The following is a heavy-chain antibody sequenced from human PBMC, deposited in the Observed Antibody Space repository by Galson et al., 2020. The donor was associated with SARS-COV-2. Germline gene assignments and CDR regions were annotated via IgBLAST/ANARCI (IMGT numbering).Heavy chain of an antibody. CDR1: GGSISSYY. Sequence: SQTLSLTCTVSGGSISSYYWSWIRQPPGKGLEWIGYIYYSGSTNYNPSLKSRVTISVDTSKNQFSLKLSSVTAADTAVYYCARAAQTYYDFWSGYYHAPHFDYGGQGTLVTVSS. D-gene: IGHD3-3*01. V-gene: IGHV4-59*01. CDR3: ARAAQTYYDFWSGYYHAPHFDY. CDR2: IYYSGST. J-gene: IGHJ4*02.